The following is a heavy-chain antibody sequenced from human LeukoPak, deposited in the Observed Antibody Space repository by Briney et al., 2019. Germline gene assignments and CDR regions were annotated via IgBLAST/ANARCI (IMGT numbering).Heavy chain of an antibody. CDR2: IRYDGSNQ. CDR1: GFTFSSYG. V-gene: IGHV3-30*02. D-gene: IGHD1-14*01. Sequence: PGGSLRLSCAASGFTFSSYGMHWVRQAPGKGLEWVTFIRYDGSNQYYADSVKGRFTISRDNAKNSLYLQMNSLRAEDTAVYYCARDRLTGEHHDSWFDPWGQRTLVTVSS. CDR3: ARDRLTGEHHDSWFDP. J-gene: IGHJ5*02.